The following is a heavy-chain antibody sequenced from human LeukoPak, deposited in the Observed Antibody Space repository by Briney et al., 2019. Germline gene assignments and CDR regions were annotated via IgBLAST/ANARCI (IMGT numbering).Heavy chain of an antibody. J-gene: IGHJ6*02. V-gene: IGHV6-1*01. CDR2: TYYRSKWYS. D-gene: IGHD2-15*01. CDR3: AREKVVIAATHYYGMDV. Sequence: SQTLSLTCAISGDRVSTNNAAWSWLRQSPSRGLEWLGSTYYRSKWYSYYAGSVKSRIIFNPDTSKNQFSLQLNSVTPEDTAVYYCAREKVVIAATHYYGMDVWGQGTTVTVSS. CDR1: GDRVSTNNAA.